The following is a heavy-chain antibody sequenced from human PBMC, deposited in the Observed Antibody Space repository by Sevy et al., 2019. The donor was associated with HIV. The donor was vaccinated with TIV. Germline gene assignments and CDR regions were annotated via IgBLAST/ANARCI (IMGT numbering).Heavy chain of an antibody. J-gene: IGHJ5*02. CDR2: TYYRSKWYN. CDR3: ARDRGSSLDWFDP. D-gene: IGHD6-13*01. Sequence: SQTLSLTCAISGDSVSSNSAACNWIRQSPSRGLEWLGRTYYRSKWYNDYAVSVKSRITINPDTSKNQFSLQLNSVTPEDTAVYYCARDRGSSLDWFDPWGQGTLVTVSS. CDR1: GDSVSSNSAA. V-gene: IGHV6-1*01.